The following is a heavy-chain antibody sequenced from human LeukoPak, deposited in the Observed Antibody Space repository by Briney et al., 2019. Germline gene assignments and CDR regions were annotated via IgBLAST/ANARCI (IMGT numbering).Heavy chain of an antibody. D-gene: IGHD2-8*01. CDR1: GFTFSTYW. J-gene: IGHJ4*02. CDR3: GILTLSPG. CDR2: ISYDGHNT. Sequence: TGGSLRLSCAASGFTFSTYWIHWVRQAPGKGLVWVSRISYDGHNTNYADSVKGRFTISRDNAKNTLYLQMNSLRVEDTAVYYCGILTLSPGWGQGTLVTVSS. V-gene: IGHV3-74*01.